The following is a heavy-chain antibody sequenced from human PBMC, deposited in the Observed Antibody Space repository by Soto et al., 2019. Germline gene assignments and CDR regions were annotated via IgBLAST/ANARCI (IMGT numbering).Heavy chain of an antibody. V-gene: IGHV3-30*18. CDR2: ISYDGSNK. CDR1: GFTFSSYG. J-gene: IGHJ4*02. Sequence: PGGSLRLSCAASGFTFSSYGMHWVRQAPGKGLEWVAVISYDGSNKYYADSVKGRFTISRDNSKNTLYLQMNSLRAEDTAVDYWGKDGAVVVAGGGGGFDYWGQGTLVTVSS. D-gene: IGHD2-15*01. CDR3: GKDGAVVVAGGGGGFDY.